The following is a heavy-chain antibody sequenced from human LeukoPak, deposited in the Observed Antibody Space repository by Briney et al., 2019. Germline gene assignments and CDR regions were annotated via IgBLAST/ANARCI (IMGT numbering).Heavy chain of an antibody. D-gene: IGHD3-10*01. CDR3: GRDLAFGKWGPGDYYYYGMDV. J-gene: IGHJ6*04. CDR1: GFIFSSYA. Sequence: PGGSLRLSCAASGFIFSSYAMHWVRQAPGKGLEWVAVISYDGSNIYYADSVKGQFTISRDNSNNTLYVQMSRLREDDSAVYYCGRDLAFGKWGPGDYYYYGMDVWGKGTTVTVSS. V-gene: IGHV3-30*04. CDR2: ISYDGSNI.